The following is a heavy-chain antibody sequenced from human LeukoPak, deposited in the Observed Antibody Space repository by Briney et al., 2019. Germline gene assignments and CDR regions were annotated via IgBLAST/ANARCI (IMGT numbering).Heavy chain of an antibody. J-gene: IGHJ4*02. V-gene: IGHV1-18*01. D-gene: IGHD3-3*01. CDR2: ISAYNGNT. CDR1: GYTFTSYG. CDR3: ARSRGGYYSGYYFDY. Sequence: ASVKVSCKASGYTFTSYGISWVRQAPGQGLEWMGWISAYNGNTNYAQKLQGRVTMTTDTSTSTAYMELRSLRSDDTAVYYCARSRGGYYSGYYFDYWGQGTLVTVSS.